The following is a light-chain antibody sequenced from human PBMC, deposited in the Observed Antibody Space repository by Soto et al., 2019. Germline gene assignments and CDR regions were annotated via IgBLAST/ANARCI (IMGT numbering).Light chain of an antibody. CDR2: DAS. Sequence: IQMTQSPSTLSASVGDRVTITCRASQTIGNWLAWYQQKTGKAPKLLIYDASSLERGVPSRFSGSRSGTEFTLTISSLQPDDFATYYCQQYDSYSYTFGQGTKVDIK. V-gene: IGKV1-5*01. CDR1: QTIGNW. CDR3: QQYDSYSYT. J-gene: IGKJ2*01.